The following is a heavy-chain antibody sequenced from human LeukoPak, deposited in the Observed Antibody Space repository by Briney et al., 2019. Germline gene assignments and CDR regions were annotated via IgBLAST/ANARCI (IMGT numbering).Heavy chain of an antibody. J-gene: IGHJ3*02. V-gene: IGHV4-4*07. CDR1: GGSISPYY. CDR3: ARASFLEWLRPNDAFDI. D-gene: IGHD3-3*01. CDR2: FHTSGNI. Sequence: SETLSLTCTVSGGSISPYYWSWIRQPAGKGLEWIGRFHTSGNINYNPSLKSRATMSVDTSKNQFSLKLSSVTAADTAVYYCARASFLEWLRPNDAFDIWGQGTMVTVSS.